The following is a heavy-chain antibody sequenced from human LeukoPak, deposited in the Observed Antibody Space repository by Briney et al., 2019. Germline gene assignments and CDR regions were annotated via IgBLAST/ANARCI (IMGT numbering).Heavy chain of an antibody. CDR1: GFTFSSYG. CDR2: ILYDGSNK. V-gene: IGHV3-33*01. CDR3: ARGSRGYFTFDY. Sequence: GGSLRLSCAASGFTFSSYGMHWVRQAPGKGLEWVAVILYDGSNKYYADSVKGRFTISRDNSKNTLYLQMNSLRAEDTAVYYCARGSRGYFTFDYWGQGTLVTVSS. D-gene: IGHD2-8*01. J-gene: IGHJ4*02.